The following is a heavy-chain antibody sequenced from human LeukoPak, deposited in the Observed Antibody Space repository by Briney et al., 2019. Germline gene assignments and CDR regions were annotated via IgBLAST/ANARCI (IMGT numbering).Heavy chain of an antibody. J-gene: IGHJ4*02. CDR1: GGSISSYY. V-gene: IGHV4-59*12. CDR2: IYYSGST. Sequence: PSETLSLTCTVSGGSISSYYWSWIRQPPGKGLEWIGYIYYSGSTNYNPSLKSRVTISVDTSKNQFSLKLSSVTAADTAVYYCARSKAGGYFPFDYWGQGTLVTVSS. CDR3: ARSKAGGYFPFDY. D-gene: IGHD3-22*01.